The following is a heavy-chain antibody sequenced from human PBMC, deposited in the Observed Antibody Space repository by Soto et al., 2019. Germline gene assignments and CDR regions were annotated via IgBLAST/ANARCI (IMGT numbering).Heavy chain of an antibody. V-gene: IGHV1-18*04. CDR2: ISAYNGNT. CDR3: ARGSNNDLWSGTKWYLDY. CDR1: GYTFTSYG. D-gene: IGHD3-3*01. J-gene: IGHJ4*02. Sequence: ASVKVSCKASGYTFTSYGISWVRQAPGQGLEWMGWISAYNGNTNYAQKLQGRVTMTTDTSTSTAYMELRSLRSDDTAVYYCARGSNNDLWSGTKWYLDYWGEGPLVTVSA.